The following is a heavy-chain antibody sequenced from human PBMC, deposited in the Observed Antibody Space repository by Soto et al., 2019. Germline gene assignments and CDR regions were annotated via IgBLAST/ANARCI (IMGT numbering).Heavy chain of an antibody. CDR1: GYTFTIYW. Sequence: GSLKISCQVSGYTFTIYWIGWVRQMPGKGKEVMGIIYPCDSETRYSPAFQGQVIISADHYFNTAFLQRDSLKASDTAIFYCCTHANTVADQFVLWGQGTPVTVSS. J-gene: IGHJ1*01. CDR2: IYPCDSET. D-gene: IGHD4-17*01. V-gene: IGHV5-51*01. CDR3: CTHANTVADQFVL.